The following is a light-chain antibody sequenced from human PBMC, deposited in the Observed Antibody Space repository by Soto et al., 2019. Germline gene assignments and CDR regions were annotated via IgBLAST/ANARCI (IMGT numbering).Light chain of an antibody. CDR1: QGISSY. CDR2: AAS. Sequence: DIQLTQSPSFLSASVVDRVTITCRASQGISSYLAWYQQKPGEAPKLLIYAASTLYGGVPSRFSGSGSGTDFALTITSLQAEDFAVYYCQQRSNWITFGQGTRLEIK. J-gene: IGKJ5*01. V-gene: IGKV1-9*01. CDR3: QQRSNWIT.